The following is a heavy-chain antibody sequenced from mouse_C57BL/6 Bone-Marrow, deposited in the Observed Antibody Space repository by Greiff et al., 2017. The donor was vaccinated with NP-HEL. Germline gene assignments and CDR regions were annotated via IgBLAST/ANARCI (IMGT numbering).Heavy chain of an antibody. Sequence: EVQLVESVAELVRPGASVKLSCTASGFNIKNTYMHWVKQRPEQGLEWIGRIDPANGNTKYAPKFQGKATITADTSSNTAYLQLSSLTSEDTAIYYCADSSGYPAWFAYWGQGTLVTVSA. J-gene: IGHJ3*01. CDR1: GFNIKNTY. V-gene: IGHV14-3*01. CDR2: IDPANGNT. CDR3: ADSSGYPAWFAY. D-gene: IGHD3-2*02.